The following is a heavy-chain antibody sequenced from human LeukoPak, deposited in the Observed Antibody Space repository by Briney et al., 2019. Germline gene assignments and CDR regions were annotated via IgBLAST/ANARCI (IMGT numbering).Heavy chain of an antibody. CDR1: GYTFTGYY. Sequence: ASVKVSCKASGYTFTGYYMHWVRQAPGQGLEWMGWINPNSGGTNYAQKFQGRVTMTRDTSISTAYMGLSRLRSDDTAVYYCASHSSGWYPFDYWGQGTLVTVSS. CDR2: INPNSGGT. V-gene: IGHV1-2*02. J-gene: IGHJ4*02. CDR3: ASHSSGWYPFDY. D-gene: IGHD6-19*01.